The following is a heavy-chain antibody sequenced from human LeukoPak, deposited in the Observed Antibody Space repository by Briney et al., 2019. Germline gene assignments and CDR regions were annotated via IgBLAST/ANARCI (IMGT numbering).Heavy chain of an antibody. Sequence: GGSLRLSCAASGLTFSNYNMNWVRQAPGKGLEWVSYISSSSRILYYADSVKGRFTISRDNSKNTLYLQMNSLRAEDTAVYYCARDEIFGVGPPAFYYYYYGMDVWGQGTTVTVSS. V-gene: IGHV3-48*01. CDR1: GLTFSNYN. J-gene: IGHJ6*02. D-gene: IGHD3-3*01. CDR3: ARDEIFGVGPPAFYYYYYGMDV. CDR2: ISSSSRIL.